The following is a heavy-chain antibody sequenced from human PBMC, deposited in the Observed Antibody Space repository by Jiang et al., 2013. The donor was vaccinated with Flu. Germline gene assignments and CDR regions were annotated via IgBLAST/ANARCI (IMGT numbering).Heavy chain of an antibody. D-gene: IGHD4-17*01. CDR1: GYTFTNYA. V-gene: IGHV1-3*01. CDR3: ARVRGYGDYSAYYYYGMDV. Sequence: CRASGYTFTNYAIHWVRQAPGQRPEWMGWINAGNGNTKYSENFQDRVTITRDKSASTAYMELSSLRSEDTAVYYCARVRGYGDYSAYYYYGMDVWGQGTTVTVSS. CDR2: INAGNGNT. J-gene: IGHJ6*02.